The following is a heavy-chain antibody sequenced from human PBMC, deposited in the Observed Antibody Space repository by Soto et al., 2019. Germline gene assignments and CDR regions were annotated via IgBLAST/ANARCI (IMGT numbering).Heavy chain of an antibody. Sequence: QVQLVQSGAEVKKVGFSVKVSCKASGGTFSSSAMSWLRQAPGQGLEWMGGITPTFGAVNYAQKFQGRLTITADEFTDTAYMELSSLTSEDSAVYYCAIDRRTSSLWGDPWGQGTLVTVSS. CDR1: GGTFSSSA. D-gene: IGHD7-27*01. CDR2: ITPTFGAV. CDR3: AIDRRTSSLWGDP. J-gene: IGHJ5*02. V-gene: IGHV1-69*12.